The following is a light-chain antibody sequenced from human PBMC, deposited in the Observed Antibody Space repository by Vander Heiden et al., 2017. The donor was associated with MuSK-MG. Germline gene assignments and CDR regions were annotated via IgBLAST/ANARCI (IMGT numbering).Light chain of an antibody. Sequence: DIVMTQSPDSLAVSLGERATINCKSSQSVLYNSINKNYLAWYQQKPGQPPKLLIYWASTRKSGVPDRFSGSGSGTDFTLTISSLQAEDVAVYYCQQYFTPPLTFGGGTKVEIK. V-gene: IGKV4-1*01. CDR1: QSVLYNSINKNY. CDR3: QQYFTPPLT. J-gene: IGKJ4*01. CDR2: WAS.